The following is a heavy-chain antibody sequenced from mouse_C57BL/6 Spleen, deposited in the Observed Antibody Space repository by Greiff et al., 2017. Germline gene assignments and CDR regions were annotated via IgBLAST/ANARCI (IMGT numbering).Heavy chain of an antibody. V-gene: IGHV1-39*01. D-gene: IGHD3-2*02. CDR3: ARWRELRPFDY. Sequence: EVKVVESGPELVKPGASVKISCKASGYSFTDYNMNWVKQSNGKSLEWIGVINPNYGTTSYNQKFKGMATLTVDQSSSTAYMQLNSLTSEDSAVYYCARWRELRPFDYWGQRTTLTVSS. CDR1: GYSFTDYN. CDR2: INPNYGTT. J-gene: IGHJ2*01.